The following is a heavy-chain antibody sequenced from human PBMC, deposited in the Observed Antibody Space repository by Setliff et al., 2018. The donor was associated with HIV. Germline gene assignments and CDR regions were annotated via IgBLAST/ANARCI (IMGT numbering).Heavy chain of an antibody. V-gene: IGHV1-24*01. CDR3: ATGKSGIEFDY. J-gene: IGHJ4*02. D-gene: IGHD1-26*01. CDR2: FNPEDGET. Sequence: EASVKVSCKVSGYTLTELSRHWVRQAPGKGLEWMGGFNPEDGETIYAQKFQGGVTMTEDPSTDTASMELSSLRSEDTAVYYCATGKSGIEFDYWGQGTLVTVSS. CDR1: GYTLTELS.